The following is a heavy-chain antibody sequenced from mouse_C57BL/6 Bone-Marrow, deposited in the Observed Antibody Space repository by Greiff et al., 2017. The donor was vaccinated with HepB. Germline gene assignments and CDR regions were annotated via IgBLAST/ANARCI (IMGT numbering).Heavy chain of an antibody. Sequence: DVQLVESEGGLVQPGSSMKLSCTASGFTFSDYYMAWVRQVPEKGLEWVANINYDGSSTYYLDSLKSRFIISRDNAKNILYLQMSSLKSEDTATYYCARQPYYGSSYWYFDVWGTGTTVTVSS. J-gene: IGHJ1*03. CDR3: ARQPYYGSSYWYFDV. D-gene: IGHD1-1*01. CDR1: GFTFSDYY. V-gene: IGHV5-16*01. CDR2: INYDGSST.